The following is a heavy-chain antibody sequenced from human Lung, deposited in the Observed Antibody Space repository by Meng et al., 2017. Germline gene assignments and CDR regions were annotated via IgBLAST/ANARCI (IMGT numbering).Heavy chain of an antibody. Sequence: VRLPQWGAVPLKPSETLPLTCAVYGGSFSGYYWSWIRQPPGKGLEWIGEINHSGSTNYNPSLKSRVTISVDTSKNQFSLKLSSVTAADTAVYYCARPKQANWYFDLWGRGTLVTVSS. J-gene: IGHJ2*01. CDR2: INHSGST. V-gene: IGHV4-34*01. CDR3: ARPKQANWYFDL. CDR1: GGSFSGYY. D-gene: IGHD1/OR15-1a*01.